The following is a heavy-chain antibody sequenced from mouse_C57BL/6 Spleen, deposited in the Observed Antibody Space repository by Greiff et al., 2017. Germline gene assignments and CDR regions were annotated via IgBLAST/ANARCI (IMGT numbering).Heavy chain of an antibody. CDR3: ARIYYCNYNAMDY. D-gene: IGHD2-1*01. CDR1: GYTFTSYW. J-gene: IGHJ4*01. Sequence: QVQLQQSGAELAKPGASVKLSCKASGYTFTSYWMHWVKQRPGQGLEWIGYINPSSGYTKYNQKFKDKATLTADKSSSTAYMQLSSLTYEDSAVYYCARIYYCNYNAMDYGGQGTSVTVSS. CDR2: INPSSGYT. V-gene: IGHV1-7*01.